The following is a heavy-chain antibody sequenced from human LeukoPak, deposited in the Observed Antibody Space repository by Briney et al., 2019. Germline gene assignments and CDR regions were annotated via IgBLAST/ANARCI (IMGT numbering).Heavy chain of an antibody. CDR2: IYPGDSET. Sequence: GESLKICCKGSGYRFTNYWIAWVRQMPGKGLECMGVIYPGDSETRYSPSFQGQVTISADKSISTAYLQWSSLKASDTAMYYCARRTTVATRADYWGQGTLVTVSS. J-gene: IGHJ4*02. V-gene: IGHV5-51*01. CDR3: ARRTTVATRADY. D-gene: IGHD4-23*01. CDR1: GYRFTNYW.